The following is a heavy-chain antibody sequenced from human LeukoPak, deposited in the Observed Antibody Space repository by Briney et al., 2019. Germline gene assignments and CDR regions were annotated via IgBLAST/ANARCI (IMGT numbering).Heavy chain of an antibody. Sequence: GASVKVSCKASGYTFTGYYMHWVRQAPGQGLQWMGWMNPNSGNAVYAQKFQGRVTVTRSTSINTAYMELSSLRSEDTAVYYCARGSSRSFDIWGLGTMVTVSS. CDR3: ARGSSRSFDI. CDR1: GYTFTGYY. D-gene: IGHD3-10*01. J-gene: IGHJ3*02. CDR2: MNPNSGNA. V-gene: IGHV1-8*02.